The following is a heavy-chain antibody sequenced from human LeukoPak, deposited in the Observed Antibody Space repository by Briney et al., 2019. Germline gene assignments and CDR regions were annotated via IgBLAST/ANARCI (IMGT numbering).Heavy chain of an antibody. J-gene: IGHJ4*02. CDR1: GLIFSNCW. CDR2: IHSDGSRT. V-gene: IGHV3-74*01. Sequence: GGSPRLSCAASGLIFSNCWMHWVRQASGKGLVWGSRIHSDGSRTIYTDSSEGRFTIYRDNAKLTLYLQMKSERAEDTGVFLCVCYDGSGRPNWGQGTLVTVSS. D-gene: IGHD3-22*01. CDR3: VCYDGSGRPN.